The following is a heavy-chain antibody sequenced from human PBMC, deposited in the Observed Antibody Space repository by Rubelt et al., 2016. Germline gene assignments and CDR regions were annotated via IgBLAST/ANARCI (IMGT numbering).Heavy chain of an antibody. CDR3: ARSGSGWDFNY. CDR2: IYSVGSP. J-gene: IGHJ4*02. Sequence: VQLVESGGGLIQPGGSLRLSCAASGFTVSSTYMNWVRQAPGTGLEWVSIIYSVGSPYYADSVKGRFTISSDNSRNILHLQMNSLRAEDTAVYYCARSGSGWDFNYWGQGTLVTVSS. V-gene: IGHV3-53*01. CDR1: GFTVSSTY. D-gene: IGHD6-19*01.